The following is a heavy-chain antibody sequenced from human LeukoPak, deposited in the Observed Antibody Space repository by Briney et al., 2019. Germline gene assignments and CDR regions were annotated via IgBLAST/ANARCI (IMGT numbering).Heavy chain of an antibody. Sequence: SQTLSLTCTVSGGSISSGGYYWSWIRQPPGKGLEWIGYIYHSGSTYYNPSLKSRVTISVDRSKNQFSLKLSSVTAADTAVYYCARVRGKATLYDAFDIWGQGTMVTVSS. D-gene: IGHD5/OR15-5a*01. CDR2: IYHSGST. CDR1: GGSISSGGYY. J-gene: IGHJ3*02. CDR3: ARVRGKATLYDAFDI. V-gene: IGHV4-30-2*01.